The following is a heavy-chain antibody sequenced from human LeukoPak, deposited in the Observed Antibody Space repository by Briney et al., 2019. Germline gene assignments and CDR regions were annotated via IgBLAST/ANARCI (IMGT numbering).Heavy chain of an antibody. CDR3: ARGGGWSPYYIDF. D-gene: IGHD6-19*01. CDR1: DGSMTSYY. J-gene: IGHJ4*02. Sequence: SETLSLTCSGSDGSMTSYYWNWIRQPPGKGLEWIGYVYYSGSSSYNPSLKGRVTISLDTSTNQFSLKLISVTAADTAVYYCARGGGWSPYYIDFWGQGTLVTVSS. V-gene: IGHV4-59*01. CDR2: VYYSGSS.